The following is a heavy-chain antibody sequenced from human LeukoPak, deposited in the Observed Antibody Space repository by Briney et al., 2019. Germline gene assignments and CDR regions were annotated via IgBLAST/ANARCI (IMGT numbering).Heavy chain of an antibody. J-gene: IGHJ4*02. CDR1: GGSISAYY. Sequence: PSETLSLTCTVSGGSISAYYWSWIRQPPGKGLQWIGYIYYSGKTNYNSSLKSRVTISLDTSKNQFSLKLSSVTAADTAVYYRARGVITGNPQYVDYWGQGTLVTVSS. CDR3: ARGVITGNPQYVDY. CDR2: IYYSGKT. D-gene: IGHD1-20*01. V-gene: IGHV4-59*01.